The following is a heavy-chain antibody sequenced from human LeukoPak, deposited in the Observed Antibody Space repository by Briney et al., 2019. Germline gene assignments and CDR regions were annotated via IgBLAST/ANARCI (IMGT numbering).Heavy chain of an antibody. D-gene: IGHD6-13*01. CDR1: GYTFTSYG. CDR3: ARDLMGIAYRGAFYY. Sequence: ASVKVSCKASGYTFTSYGISWVRQAPGQGLEWMGWISAYNGNTNYAQKLQGRVTMITDTSTSTAYMELRSLRSDDTAVYYCARDLMGIAYRGAFYYWGQGTLVTVSS. J-gene: IGHJ4*02. CDR2: ISAYNGNT. V-gene: IGHV1-18*01.